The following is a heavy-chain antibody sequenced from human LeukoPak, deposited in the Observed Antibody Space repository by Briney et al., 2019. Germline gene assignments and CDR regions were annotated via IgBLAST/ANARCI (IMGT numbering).Heavy chain of an antibody. D-gene: IGHD6-19*01. J-gene: IGHJ3*02. Sequence: SETLSLTCAVYGGSFSGYYWRWIRQPPGKGLEWIGEINHSGSTNNNPSLKSRVTISVDTSKNQFSLKLSSVTAADTAVYYCARVPARYYKAVAGTDIWGQGTMVTVSS. CDR1: GGSFSGYY. V-gene: IGHV4-34*01. CDR3: ARVPARYYKAVAGTDI. CDR2: INHSGST.